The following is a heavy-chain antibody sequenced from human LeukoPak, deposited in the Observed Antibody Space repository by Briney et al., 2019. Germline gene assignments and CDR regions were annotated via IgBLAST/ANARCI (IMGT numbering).Heavy chain of an antibody. Sequence: PGGSLRLSCAASGFTFSSYAMSLVRQAPGKRLEWVSAISGSGGSTYYADSVKGRFTISRDNSKNTLYLQMNSLKAEDTAVYYCAKTYYTAWLYFDYWGQGTLVTVSS. J-gene: IGHJ4*02. CDR2: ISGSGGST. CDR3: AKTYYTAWLYFDY. V-gene: IGHV3-23*01. CDR1: GFTFSSYA. D-gene: IGHD1-26*01.